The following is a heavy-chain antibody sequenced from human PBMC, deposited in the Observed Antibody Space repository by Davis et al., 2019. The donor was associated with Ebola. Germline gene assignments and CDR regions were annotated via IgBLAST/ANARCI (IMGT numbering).Heavy chain of an antibody. V-gene: IGHV3-21*04. CDR1: GFTFSTYS. CDR2: ISSDSDYI. J-gene: IGHJ4*02. D-gene: IGHD3-22*01. Sequence: GSLRLSCAASGFTFSTYSMSWVRQAPGKGLEWVSSISSDSDYIYYADSAKGRFTISRDNAKNSLYLQMNSLRAEDTAVYYCARVRYYYDSSGYYYWYFDYWGQGTLVTVSS. CDR3: ARVRYYYDSSGYYYWYFDY.